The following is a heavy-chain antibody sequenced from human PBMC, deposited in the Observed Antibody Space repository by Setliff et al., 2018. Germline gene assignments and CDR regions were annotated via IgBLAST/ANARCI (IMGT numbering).Heavy chain of an antibody. V-gene: IGHV4-4*08. CDR2: IYTSGTT. Sequence: SETLSLTCSVSGASISSYYWSWIRQPPGKGLEWIGYIYTSGTTKYNPSLKSRVTISIDTSKSQFSLNLSSVTAADTAVYYCAAPGGGSYRFWGQGTLVTVSS. D-gene: IGHD1-26*01. J-gene: IGHJ4*02. CDR1: GASISSYY. CDR3: AAPGGGSYRF.